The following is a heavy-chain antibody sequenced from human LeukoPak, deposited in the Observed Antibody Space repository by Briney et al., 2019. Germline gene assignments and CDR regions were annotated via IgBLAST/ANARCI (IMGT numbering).Heavy chain of an antibody. CDR2: INHSGST. CDR3: ASQPVAGPGDWFDP. CDR1: GGSFSGYY. Sequence: SETLSLTCAVYGGSFSGYYWSWIRQPPGKGLEWIGEINHSGSTNYNPSLKSRVTISVDTSKNQFSLKLSSVTAADTAVYYCASQPVAGPGDWFDPWGQGTLVTVSS. J-gene: IGHJ5*02. V-gene: IGHV4-34*01. D-gene: IGHD1-14*01.